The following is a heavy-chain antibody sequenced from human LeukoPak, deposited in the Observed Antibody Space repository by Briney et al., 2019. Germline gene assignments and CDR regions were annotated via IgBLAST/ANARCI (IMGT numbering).Heavy chain of an antibody. CDR2: IYYSGYT. J-gene: IGHJ6*04. V-gene: IGHV4-59*12. CDR1: GGSISSYY. CDR3: ARGRSSSQLDV. Sequence: PSETLSLTCTVSGGSISSYYWSWIRQPPGKGLKWIGNIYYSGYTTYSPSLRSRVTISVDTSKNQFSLKLSSVTAADTAVYYCARGRSSSQLDVWGKGTTVTVSS. D-gene: IGHD6-13*01.